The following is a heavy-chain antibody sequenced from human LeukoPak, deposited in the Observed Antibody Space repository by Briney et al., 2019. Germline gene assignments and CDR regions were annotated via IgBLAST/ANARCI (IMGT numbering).Heavy chain of an antibody. CDR3: ATRVRGVIAAGNYYYYYMDV. Sequence: ASVKVSCKASGYTFTSYYMHWVRQAPGQGLEWMGIINPSGGSTSYAQKFQGRVTMTRDTSTSTVYMELSSLRSEDTAAYYCATRVRGVIAAGNYYYYYMDVWGKGTTVTVSS. D-gene: IGHD3-10*01. V-gene: IGHV1-46*03. CDR1: GYTFTSYY. J-gene: IGHJ6*03. CDR2: INPSGGST.